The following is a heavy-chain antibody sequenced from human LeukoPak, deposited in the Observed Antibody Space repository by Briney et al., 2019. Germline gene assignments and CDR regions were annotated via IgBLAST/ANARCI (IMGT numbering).Heavy chain of an antibody. D-gene: IGHD6-13*01. CDR3: AKDKDSSSWPDYYYYGMDV. V-gene: IGHV3-9*01. CDR1: GFTFSSYW. J-gene: IGHJ6*02. Sequence: SLRLSCAASGFTFSSYWMSWVRQAPGKGLEWVSGISWNSGSIGYADSVKGRFTISRDNAKNSLYLQMNSLRAEDTALYYCAKDKDSSSWPDYYYYGMDVWGQGTTVTVSS. CDR2: ISWNSGSI.